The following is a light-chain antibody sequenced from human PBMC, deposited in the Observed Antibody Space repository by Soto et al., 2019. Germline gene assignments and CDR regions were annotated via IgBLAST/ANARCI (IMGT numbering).Light chain of an antibody. V-gene: IGKV1-5*03. Sequence: DIQMTQSPSTLSASVGGRVTITCRASQSIGSWLAWYQQKPGKAPKLLIYKASSLESGVPSRFSGSGSGTEFTLTISRLQPDDFASYYCQQYGSYSPWTFGQGTKVEIK. CDR3: QQYGSYSPWT. CDR2: KAS. J-gene: IGKJ1*01. CDR1: QSIGSW.